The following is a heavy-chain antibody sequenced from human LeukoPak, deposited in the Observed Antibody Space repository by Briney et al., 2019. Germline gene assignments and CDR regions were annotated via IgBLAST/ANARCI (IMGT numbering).Heavy chain of an antibody. CDR3: ARVYYDSSDAFDI. Sequence: GGSLRLSCAASGFTFSSYEMNWVRQAPGKGLEWVSYISSSGSTIYYADSVKGRFTISRDNAKNSLYLQMNSLRAEDTAVYYCARVYYDSSDAFDIGGQGTMVTVSS. J-gene: IGHJ3*02. V-gene: IGHV3-48*03. CDR2: ISSSGSTI. CDR1: GFTFSSYE. D-gene: IGHD3-22*01.